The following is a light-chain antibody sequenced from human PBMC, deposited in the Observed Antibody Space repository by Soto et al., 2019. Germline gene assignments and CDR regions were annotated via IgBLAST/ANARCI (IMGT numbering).Light chain of an antibody. Sequence: EIVLTHSPATLSLSPGERATLSCRASQSVSSYLAWYQQNPGQAPRLLIYDASNRATGIPARFSGSGSGTDFPLTISSLEPEDFAVYYCQQRSNWPPTTLGQGSKVDIK. CDR3: QQRSNWPPTT. CDR2: DAS. V-gene: IGKV3-11*01. CDR1: QSVSSY. J-gene: IGKJ1*01.